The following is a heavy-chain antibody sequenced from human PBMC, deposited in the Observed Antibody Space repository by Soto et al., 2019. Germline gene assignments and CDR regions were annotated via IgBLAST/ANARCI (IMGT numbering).Heavy chain of an antibody. J-gene: IGHJ4*02. CDR2: INWNSNIV. Sequence: EGHLVESGGGLVQPGRSLRLSCAASGFTFDDFAMHWVRQAPGKGLEWVSGINWNSNIVDYADSVRGRFTISRDSAKNSLYLQMHNLRPEDTALYYCAKGFLSLITSCCDSWGQGSLVTVSS. CDR3: AKGFLSLITSCCDS. CDR1: GFTFDDFA. D-gene: IGHD2-2*01. V-gene: IGHV3-9*01.